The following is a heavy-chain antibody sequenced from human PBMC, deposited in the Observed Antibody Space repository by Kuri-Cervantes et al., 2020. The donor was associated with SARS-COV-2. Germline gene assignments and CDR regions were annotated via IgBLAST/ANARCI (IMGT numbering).Heavy chain of an antibody. Sequence: GESLKISCAASGFTFDDYGMSWVRQAPGKGLEWVSGINWNGGSTGYADSVKGRFTISRDNAKNSLYLQMNSLRAEDTAVYYCARDCSSTSCYFGSAGDLDYWGQGTLVTVSS. J-gene: IGHJ4*02. CDR1: GFTFDDYG. CDR3: ARDCSSTSCYFGSAGDLDY. CDR2: INWNGGST. V-gene: IGHV3-20*04. D-gene: IGHD2-2*01.